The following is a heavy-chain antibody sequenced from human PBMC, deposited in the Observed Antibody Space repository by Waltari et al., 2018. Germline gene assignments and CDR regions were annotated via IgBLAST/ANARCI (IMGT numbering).Heavy chain of an antibody. CDR3: ARVPYSSSSVNWFDP. CDR2: INHSGST. D-gene: IGHD6-6*01. V-gene: IGHV4-34*01. CDR1: GGSFSGYY. Sequence: QVQLQQWGAGLLKPSETLSLTCAVYGGSFSGYYWSWIRQPPGKGLEWIGEINHSGSTNYNPSLKRRVTISVDTSKNQFSLKLSSVTAADTAVYYCARVPYSSSSVNWFDPWGQGTLVTVSS. J-gene: IGHJ5*02.